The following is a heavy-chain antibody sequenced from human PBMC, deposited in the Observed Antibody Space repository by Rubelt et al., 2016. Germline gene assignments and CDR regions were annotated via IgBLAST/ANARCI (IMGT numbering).Heavy chain of an antibody. V-gene: IGHV3-23*04. Sequence: EVQLVESGGGLVQPGGSLRLSCAASGFTFRSNTMTWVRQAPGKGLEWVSAISGSGGSTYYADSVKGRFTISRDISKNTLYLQMNSLRAEDTAVYYCAKVLMGIGGGFDWGQGTMVTVSS. CDR3: AKVLMGIGGGFD. J-gene: IGHJ3*01. CDR1: GFTFRSNT. D-gene: IGHD1-26*01. CDR2: ISGSGGST.